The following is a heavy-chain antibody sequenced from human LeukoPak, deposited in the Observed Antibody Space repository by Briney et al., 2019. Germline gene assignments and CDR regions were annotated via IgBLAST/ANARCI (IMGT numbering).Heavy chain of an antibody. V-gene: IGHV1-8*01. CDR2: MSPNSGDT. CDR3: ARDSRHLSVGAPYYYYGMDV. CDR1: GYTFTSYD. J-gene: IGHJ6*02. Sequence: ASVKVSCKASGYTFTSYDFNWVRQATGQRPEWMGWMSPNSGDTGYAQKFQDRVTMTRNTSISTAYMELSSLRSDDTAVYYCARDSRHLSVGAPYYYYGMDVWGQGTTVTVSS. D-gene: IGHD1-26*01.